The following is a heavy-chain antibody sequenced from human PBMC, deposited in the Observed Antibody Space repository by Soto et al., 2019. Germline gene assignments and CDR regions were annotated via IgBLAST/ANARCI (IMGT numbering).Heavy chain of an antibody. CDR3: AREVQFHTPAFEY. Sequence: QVQLVQSGTEIQKPGSLVKVSCQSSGGTLNTYAMNWVRQAPGQCPERMADISPMFGAANYAPKFQGRVTLTADQSTGTSAKHLSSLTSEDTALYFCAREVQFHTPAFEYRGQGTLVTVSS. CDR1: GGTLNTYA. J-gene: IGHJ4*02. CDR2: ISPMFGAA. V-gene: IGHV1-69*19.